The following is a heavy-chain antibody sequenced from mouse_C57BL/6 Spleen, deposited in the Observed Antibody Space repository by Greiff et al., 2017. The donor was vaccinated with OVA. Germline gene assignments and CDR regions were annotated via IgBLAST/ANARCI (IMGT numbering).Heavy chain of an antibody. Sequence: EVKLVESGGDLVKPGGSLKLSCAASGFTFSSYGMSWVRQTPDKRLEWVATISSGGSYTYYPDSVKGRFTISRDNAKNTLYLQMSSLKSEDTAMYYCASRDGYFDYWGQGTTLTVSS. CDR3: ASRDGYFDY. J-gene: IGHJ2*01. CDR1: GFTFSSYG. V-gene: IGHV5-6*02. D-gene: IGHD2-3*01. CDR2: ISSGGSYT.